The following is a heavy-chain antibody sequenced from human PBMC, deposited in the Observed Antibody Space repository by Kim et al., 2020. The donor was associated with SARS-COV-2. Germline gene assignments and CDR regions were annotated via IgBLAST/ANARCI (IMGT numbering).Heavy chain of an antibody. CDR3: ASPAYYYGSGSYFDAFDI. V-gene: IGHV4-39*01. J-gene: IGHJ3*02. D-gene: IGHD3-10*01. Sequence: KSRVAIAVDTSKNQFSLKLSSVTAADTAVYYCASPAYYYGSGSYFDAFDIWGQGTMVTVSS.